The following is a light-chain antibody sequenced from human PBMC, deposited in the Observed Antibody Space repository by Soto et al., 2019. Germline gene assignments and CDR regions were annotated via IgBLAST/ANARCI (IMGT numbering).Light chain of an antibody. V-gene: IGKV4-1*01. CDR3: QQYYSTPT. Sequence: DIVMTQSPDSLAVSLGERATINCKSSQSVLYSSNNKNYLAWYQQKPGQPPKLLNYWASTRESGVPDRFSGSGSLTDFTLTVSRLQAEDVAVYYCQQYYSTPTFGQGTKLEIK. CDR2: WAS. CDR1: QSVLYSSNNKNY. J-gene: IGKJ2*01.